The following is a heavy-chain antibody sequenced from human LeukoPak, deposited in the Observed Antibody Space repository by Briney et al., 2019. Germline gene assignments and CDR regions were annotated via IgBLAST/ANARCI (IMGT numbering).Heavy chain of an antibody. Sequence: GGSLRLSCAASGFTFSSYWMNWVRQAPGKGLEWVSYISSSSSTIYYADSVKGRFTISRDNAKNSLYLQMNSLRAEDTAVYYCARDLGTPLRWSHDAFDIWGQGTMVTVSS. J-gene: IGHJ3*02. CDR1: GFTFSSYW. V-gene: IGHV3-48*01. CDR3: ARDLGTPLRWSHDAFDI. D-gene: IGHD4-23*01. CDR2: ISSSSSTI.